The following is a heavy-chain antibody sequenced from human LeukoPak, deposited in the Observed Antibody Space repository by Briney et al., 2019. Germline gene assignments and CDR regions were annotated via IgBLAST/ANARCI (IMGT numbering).Heavy chain of an antibody. CDR2: IYSGGTT. Sequence: GGSLRLSCAASGITVSIYYMSWVRQAPGKGLEWVSVIYSGGTTYYADSVKGRFTISRDNSKNTLYLQMNSLRAEDTAVYYCASPGPFYDSSGYYDPWGQGTLVTVSS. D-gene: IGHD3-22*01. CDR1: GITVSIYY. J-gene: IGHJ5*02. CDR3: ASPGPFYDSSGYYDP. V-gene: IGHV3-66*01.